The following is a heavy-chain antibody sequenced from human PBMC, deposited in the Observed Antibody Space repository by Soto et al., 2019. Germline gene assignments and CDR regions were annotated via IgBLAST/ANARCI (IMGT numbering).Heavy chain of an antibody. CDR1: DYSISSGYY. CDR3: ARAGDTMIRGVIIMNYYGMDV. Sequence: PSETLSLTCVVSDYSISSGYYWGWIRQPPGKGLEWIGNVHHSGITYYNPSLKSRVSISRDTSKNHYSLNLSSVTAPDTAVYYCARAGDTMIRGVIIMNYYGMDVWGHGTTVTASS. J-gene: IGHJ6*02. V-gene: IGHV4-38-2*01. CDR2: VHHSGIT. D-gene: IGHD3-10*01.